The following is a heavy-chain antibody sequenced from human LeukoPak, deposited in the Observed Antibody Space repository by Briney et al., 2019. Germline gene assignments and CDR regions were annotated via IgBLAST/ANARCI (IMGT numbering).Heavy chain of an antibody. J-gene: IGHJ3*02. Sequence: PGGSLRLSCAASGFTFSRYSMPWVRQAPGKGLEWVALIRSDESAKFYADSVKGRFTISRDIPKNTVYLQMSSLRVEDTAVYYCAKDRTIVEMWGQGTTVTVSS. CDR1: GFTFSRYS. CDR2: IRSDESAK. V-gene: IGHV3-30*02. CDR3: AKDRTIVEM. D-gene: IGHD4/OR15-4a*01.